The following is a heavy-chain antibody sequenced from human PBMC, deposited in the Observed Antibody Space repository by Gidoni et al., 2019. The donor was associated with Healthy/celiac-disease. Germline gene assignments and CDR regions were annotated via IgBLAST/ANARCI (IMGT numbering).Heavy chain of an antibody. CDR3: AREINIVGATNWFDP. CDR1: GGSISSSSYY. J-gene: IGHJ5*02. Sequence: QLQLQESGPGLVKPSETLSLTCTVSGGSISSSSYYWGWIRQPPGKGLEWMGRIYYSGSTYYNPSRKSRVTISVDTAKNQFSLKLSSVTAADTAVYYWAREINIVGATNWFDPWGQGTLVTVSS. V-gene: IGHV4-39*07. D-gene: IGHD1-26*01. CDR2: IYYSGST.